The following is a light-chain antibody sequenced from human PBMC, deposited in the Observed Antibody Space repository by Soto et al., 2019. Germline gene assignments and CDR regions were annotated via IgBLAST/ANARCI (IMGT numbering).Light chain of an antibody. CDR3: QQSYSSPPT. CDR2: DIF. V-gene: IGKV3D-20*02. J-gene: IGKJ1*01. CDR1: QSLSNNIY. Sequence: EIVLTQSPGTLSLSPGERATLSCRASQSLSNNIYLAWYQQKPGQAPRLVIYDIFTRATGVPTRISGSGSGTEFTLTISSLQPEDFATYYCQQSYSSPPTFGQGTKVDIK.